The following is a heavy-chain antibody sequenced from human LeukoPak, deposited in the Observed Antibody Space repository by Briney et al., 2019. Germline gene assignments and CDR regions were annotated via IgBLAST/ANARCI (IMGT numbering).Heavy chain of an antibody. CDR1: GGTFSSYA. CDR2: IIPIFGTA. D-gene: IGHD4-11*01. V-gene: IGHV1-69*05. Sequence: ASVKVSCKASGGTFSSYAISWVRQAPGQGLEWTGRIIPIFGTANYAQKFQGRVTITTDESTSTAYMELSSLRSEDTAVYYCARDVKGDYSNYLFDYWGQGTLVTVSS. CDR3: ARDVKGDYSNYLFDY. J-gene: IGHJ4*02.